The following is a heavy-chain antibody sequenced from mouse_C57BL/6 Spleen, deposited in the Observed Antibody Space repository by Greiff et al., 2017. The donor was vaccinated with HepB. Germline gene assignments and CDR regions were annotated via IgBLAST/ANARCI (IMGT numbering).Heavy chain of an antibody. J-gene: IGHJ3*01. CDR3: TREGPGGWLLQGFAY. CDR1: GFTFSSYA. Sequence: EVNLVESGEGLVKPGGSLKLSCAASGFTFSSYAMSWVRQTPEKRLEWVAYISSGGDYIYYADTVKGRVTISRENAMNTRYLQMRSLKSEDTAIYYCTREGPGGWLLQGFAYWGQGTLGTVSA. CDR2: ISSGGDYI. D-gene: IGHD2-3*01. V-gene: IGHV5-9-1*02.